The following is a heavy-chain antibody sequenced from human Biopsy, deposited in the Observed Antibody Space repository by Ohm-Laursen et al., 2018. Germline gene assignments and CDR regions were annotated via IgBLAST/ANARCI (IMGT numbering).Heavy chain of an antibody. V-gene: IGHV1-18*01. CDR2: ISTYNGST. D-gene: IGHD3-10*01. J-gene: IGHJ5*02. Sequence: AASVKVSCKASGYTFTTYAISWVRQAPGQGLEWMGWISTYNGSTNYAQKVQGRVTMTTDTSTSTAYMELRSLRSDDTAVYYCARGIGSMVRGVIINVNNWFDPWGQGTLVTVSS. CDR1: GYTFTTYA. CDR3: ARGIGSMVRGVIINVNNWFDP.